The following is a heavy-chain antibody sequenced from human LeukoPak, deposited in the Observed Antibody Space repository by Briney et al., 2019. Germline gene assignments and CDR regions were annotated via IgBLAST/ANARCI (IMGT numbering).Heavy chain of an antibody. CDR2: IFYSGSI. CDR3: ARARPDYHDGSGYLRGHFDY. CDR1: GGSIRSTTYY. Sequence: MSSETLSLTCTVSGGSIRSTTYYWGWIRQPPGKGLEWIGNIFYSGSIYYNLSLKSRLTISVDTSKNQFSPKLRSVTAADTAVYYCARARPDYHDGSGYLRGHFDYWGQESLVTVSS. J-gene: IGHJ4*02. D-gene: IGHD3-22*01. V-gene: IGHV4-39*01.